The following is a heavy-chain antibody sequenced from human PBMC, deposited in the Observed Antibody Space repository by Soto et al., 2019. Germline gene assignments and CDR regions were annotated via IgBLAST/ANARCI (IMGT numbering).Heavy chain of an antibody. Sequence: QVQLVQSGAEVKKPWSSVTFACKASGGTFSSYFINWVRQAPGQGLEWVGGIIPVFGTTNYGEKFKGRVTITADESSSTVYRELSSLRSDDSAIYYCATDMPPVAAPYYYYVLHVCGQGTTVTVTS. J-gene: IGHJ6*02. D-gene: IGHD6-6*01. V-gene: IGHV1-69*01. CDR2: IIPVFGTT. CDR3: ATDMPPVAAPYYYYVLHV. CDR1: GGTFSSYF.